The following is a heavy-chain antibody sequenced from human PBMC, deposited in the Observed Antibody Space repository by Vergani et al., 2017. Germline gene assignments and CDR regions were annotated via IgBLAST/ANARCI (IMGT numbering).Heavy chain of an antibody. V-gene: IGHV3-7*03. J-gene: IGHJ6*02. CDR1: GFTFSSYW. D-gene: IGHD3-3*01. CDR3: ARYSQYYDFWSGHYYYYGMDV. CDR2: IKQDGSEK. Sequence: EVQLVESGGGLVQPGGSLRLSCAASGFTFSSYWMSWVRQAPGKGLEWVANIKQDGSEKYYVDSVKGRFTISRDNAKNSLYLQMNSLRAEDTAVYYCARYSQYYDFWSGHYYYYGMDVWGQGTTVTVSS.